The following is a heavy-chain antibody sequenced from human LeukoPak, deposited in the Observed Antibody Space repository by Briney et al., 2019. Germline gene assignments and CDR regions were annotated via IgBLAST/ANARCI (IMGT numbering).Heavy chain of an antibody. J-gene: IGHJ4*02. CDR3: TTVVWFGELLGY. CDR2: VQSKVDGGST. V-gene: IGHV3-15*01. CDR1: GFTFANAW. Sequence: GGSLRLSCAASGFTFANAWMSWLRQAPGKGLEWVGRVQSKVDGGSTDYAAPVKGRFTISRDDSKNTLFLQMNSLKTEDTAVYYCTTVVWFGELLGYWGQGMLVTVSS. D-gene: IGHD3-10*01.